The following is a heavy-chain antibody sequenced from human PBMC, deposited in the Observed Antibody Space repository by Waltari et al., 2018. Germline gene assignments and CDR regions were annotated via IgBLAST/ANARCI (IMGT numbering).Heavy chain of an antibody. CDR3: ASGFFDY. CDR2: IYYSGST. CDR1: GGSISSHY. V-gene: IGHV4-59*11. Sequence: QVQLQESGPGLVKPSETLSLTCTVSGGSISSHYWSWIRQPPGKGLEWIGYIYYSGSTNYNPSLKSRVTISVDTSKNQFSLKLSSVTAADTAVYYCASGFFDYWGQGTLVTVSS. J-gene: IGHJ4*02.